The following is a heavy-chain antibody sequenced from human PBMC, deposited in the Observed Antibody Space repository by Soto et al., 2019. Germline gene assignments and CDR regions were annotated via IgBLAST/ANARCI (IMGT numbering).Heavy chain of an antibody. D-gene: IGHD1-7*01. Sequence: HPGGSLRLSCTASGFTFGDYAMSWFRQAPGKGLEWVGFIRSKAYGGTTEYAASVKGRFTISRDDSKSIAYLQMNSLKTEDTAVYYCTRGSGTSRYYYYYMDVWGKGTTVTVSS. CDR2: IRSKAYGGTT. J-gene: IGHJ6*03. V-gene: IGHV3-49*03. CDR1: GFTFGDYA. CDR3: TRGSGTSRYYYYYMDV.